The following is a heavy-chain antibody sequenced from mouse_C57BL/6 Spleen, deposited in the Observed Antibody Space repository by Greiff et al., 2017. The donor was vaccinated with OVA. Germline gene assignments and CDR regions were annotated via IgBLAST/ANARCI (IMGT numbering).Heavy chain of an antibody. CDR3: ARSYYYGSSSKTSYFDD. CDR1: GYTFTSYW. V-gene: IGHV1-69*01. D-gene: IGHD1-1*01. Sequence: QVQLQQPGAELVMPGASVKLSCKASGYTFTSYWMHWVKPRPGQGLEWIGEIDPSDSYTNYNQKFKGKSTLTVDKSSSTAYMQLSSLTSEDSAVYYCARSYYYGSSSKTSYFDDWGQGTTLTVSS. CDR2: IDPSDSYT. J-gene: IGHJ2*01.